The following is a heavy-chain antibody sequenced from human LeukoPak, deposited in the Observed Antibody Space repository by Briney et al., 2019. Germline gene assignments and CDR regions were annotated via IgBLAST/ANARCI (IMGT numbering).Heavy chain of an antibody. J-gene: IGHJ4*02. Sequence: SETLSLTCTVSGGSISSYYWSWIRQPPGKGLEWIGYIYYSGITNYNPSLKSRVTISVDTSKNQFSLKLSSVTAADTAIYYCARTVLLWFGVPAPFDYWGQGTLVTVSS. CDR1: GGSISSYY. V-gene: IGHV4-59*08. CDR3: ARTVLLWFGVPAPFDY. D-gene: IGHD3-10*01. CDR2: IYYSGIT.